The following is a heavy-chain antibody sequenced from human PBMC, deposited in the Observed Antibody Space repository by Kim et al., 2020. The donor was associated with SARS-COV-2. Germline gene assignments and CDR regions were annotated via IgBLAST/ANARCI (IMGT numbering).Heavy chain of an antibody. CDR3: AAVAGTSHFDY. D-gene: IGHD6-19*01. Sequence: GGSLRLSCAASGFTFSSYAMHWVRQAPGKGLEWVAVISYDGSNKYYADSVKGRFTISRDNSKNTLYLQMNSLRAEDTAVYYCAAVAGTSHFDYWGQGTLVTVSS. J-gene: IGHJ4*02. CDR1: GFTFSSYA. V-gene: IGHV3-30*04. CDR2: ISYDGSNK.